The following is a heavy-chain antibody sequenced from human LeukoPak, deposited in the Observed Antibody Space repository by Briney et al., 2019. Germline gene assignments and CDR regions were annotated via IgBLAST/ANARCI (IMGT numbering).Heavy chain of an antibody. J-gene: IGHJ5*02. CDR1: GYTFTAYY. CDR3: ARDRFCYGGSCFGGAVDP. Sequence: ASVKVSCKAFGYTFTAYYMHWFRQAPGQGLEWMGWINPDSGVTNYAQKFQGRVTMTRDTSISTAYMELGRLRSDDTAVYYCARDRFCYGGSCFGGAVDPWGQGALVTVSS. CDR2: INPDSGVT. D-gene: IGHD2-15*01. V-gene: IGHV1-2*02.